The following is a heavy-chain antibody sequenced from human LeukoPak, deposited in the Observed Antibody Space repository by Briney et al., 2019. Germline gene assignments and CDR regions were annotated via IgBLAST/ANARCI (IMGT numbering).Heavy chain of an antibody. Sequence: PGGSLRLSCAASGFTFGTYAMSWVRQAPGKGLEWVSRISDTGDVAYYADSVMGRFTISRDNSQNTLYLQMNSLRAEDTALYYCAKYGLSESYRGLDYRGQGTLVSVSS. CDR2: ISDTGDVA. J-gene: IGHJ4*02. CDR3: AKYGLSESYRGLDY. D-gene: IGHD3-10*01. V-gene: IGHV3-23*01. CDR1: GFTFGTYA.